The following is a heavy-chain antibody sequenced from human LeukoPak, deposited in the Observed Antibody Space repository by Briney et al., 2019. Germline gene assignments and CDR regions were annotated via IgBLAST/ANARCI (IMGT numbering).Heavy chain of an antibody. J-gene: IGHJ4*02. D-gene: IGHD1-26*01. CDR1: GYTFTSYG. Sequence: ASVKVSCKASGYTFTSYGISWVRQAPGQGLEWMGWISAYNGNTNYAQKLQGRVTMTTDTSTSTAYMELRSLRSNDMAVYYCACRGEVGATSSFSPYFDYWGQGTLVTVSS. V-gene: IGHV1-18*03. CDR3: ACRGEVGATSSFSPYFDY. CDR2: ISAYNGNT.